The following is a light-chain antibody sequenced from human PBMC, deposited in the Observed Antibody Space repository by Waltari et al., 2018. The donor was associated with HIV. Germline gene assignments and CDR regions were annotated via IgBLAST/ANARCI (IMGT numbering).Light chain of an antibody. J-gene: IGLJ2*01. CDR1: RSDLGGYNY. CDR3: TSFTSSSTTTVV. CDR2: DVA. Sequence: TQPASMSGSPGQSITISCTGTRSDLGGYNYVSWYQQHPGKAPKLMIYDVANRPSGVSNRFSGSRSGNTASLTISGLQAEDEADYYCTSFTSSSTTTVVFGGGPKLTVL. V-gene: IGLV2-14*01.